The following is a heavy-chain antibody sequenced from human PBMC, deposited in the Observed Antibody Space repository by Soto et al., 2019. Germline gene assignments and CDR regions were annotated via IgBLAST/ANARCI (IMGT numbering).Heavy chain of an antibody. V-gene: IGHV3-15*07. CDR2: IKSKTDGGTT. J-gene: IGHJ6*02. D-gene: IGHD4-17*01. CDR3: TTDLGEGDYHYYYYGMDV. CDR1: GFTFSNAW. Sequence: PGGSLRLSCAAPGFTFSNAWMNWVRQAPGKGLEWVGRIKSKTDGGTTDYAAPVKGRFTISRDDSKNTLYLQMNSLKTEDTAVYYCTTDLGEGDYHYYYYGMDVWGQGTTVTISS.